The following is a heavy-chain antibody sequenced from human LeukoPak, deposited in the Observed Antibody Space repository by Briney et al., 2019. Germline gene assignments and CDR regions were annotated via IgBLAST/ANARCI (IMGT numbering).Heavy chain of an antibody. CDR2: INPNSGGT. CDR1: GYTFTGYY. CDR3: ARDGKDSTGVSDY. Sequence: ASVKVSCKASGYTFTGYYMHWVRQAPGQGLEWMGWINPNSGGTNYAQKFQGRVTMTRDTSISTAYMELSRLRSDDTAVYYCARDGKDSTGVSDYWGQGTLVTVSS. D-gene: IGHD3-10*01. J-gene: IGHJ4*02. V-gene: IGHV1-2*02.